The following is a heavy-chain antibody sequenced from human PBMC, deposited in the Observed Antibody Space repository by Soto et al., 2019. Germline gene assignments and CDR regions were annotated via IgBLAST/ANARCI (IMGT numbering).Heavy chain of an antibody. CDR1: GYTFTSYG. CDR3: ARDEGIVVVPDYYYYYYMDV. V-gene: IGHV1-18*01. J-gene: IGHJ6*03. Sequence: QVQLVQSGAEVKKPGASVKVSCKASGYTFTSYGISWVRQAPGQGLEWMGWISAYNGNTNYAQKLQGRVTMTTDTYTSTAYMELRSLRSDDTAVYYCARDEGIVVVPDYYYYYYMDVWGKGTTVTVSS. D-gene: IGHD2-2*01. CDR2: ISAYNGNT.